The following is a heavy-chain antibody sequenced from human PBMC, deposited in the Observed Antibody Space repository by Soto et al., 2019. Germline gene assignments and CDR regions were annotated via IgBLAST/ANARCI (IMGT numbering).Heavy chain of an antibody. Sequence: QVQLVESGGGVVQLGRSLRLSCAASGFTFSSYAMHCVRQAPGKGLEWVALISYDGRIKYYADSVRGRFSISRDNSKNTLYLQMNSLRTEDTAVYYCARDHAPVAGTSLPGYWGQGTLVTVSS. CDR2: ISYDGRIK. CDR1: GFTFSSYA. D-gene: IGHD6-19*01. CDR3: ARDHAPVAGTSLPGY. V-gene: IGHV3-30*04. J-gene: IGHJ4*02.